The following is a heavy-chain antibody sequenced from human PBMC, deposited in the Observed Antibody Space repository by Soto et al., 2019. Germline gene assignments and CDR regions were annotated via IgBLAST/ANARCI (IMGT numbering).Heavy chain of an antibody. Sequence: PSETLSLTCAVYGGSFSGYYWSWIRQPPGKVLEWIGEINHSGSTNYNPSLKSRVTISVDTSKNQFSLKLSSVTAADTAGYYCARLRAVHYYGSGSYYNQDFSGQGALVTVSS. J-gene: IGHJ4*02. CDR2: INHSGST. CDR3: ARLRAVHYYGSGSYYNQDF. CDR1: GGSFSGYY. D-gene: IGHD3-10*01. V-gene: IGHV4-34*01.